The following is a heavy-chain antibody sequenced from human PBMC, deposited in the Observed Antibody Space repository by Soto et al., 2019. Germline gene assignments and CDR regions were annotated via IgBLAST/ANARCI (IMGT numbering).Heavy chain of an antibody. Sequence: QITLKESGPTLVKSTETLTLTCTFSGVSLTTSGVGVGWVRQPPGKAPEWLALIYWDDDKRYSTSLKSRLTITHDASKSQVVLTMANVDPADTATYYCAHRVLRTVFGLVTTTAIYFDFWGQGTPVVVSS. V-gene: IGHV2-5*02. CDR1: GVSLTTSGVG. J-gene: IGHJ4*02. D-gene: IGHD3-3*01. CDR3: AHRVLRTVFGLVTTTAIYFDF. CDR2: IYWDDDK.